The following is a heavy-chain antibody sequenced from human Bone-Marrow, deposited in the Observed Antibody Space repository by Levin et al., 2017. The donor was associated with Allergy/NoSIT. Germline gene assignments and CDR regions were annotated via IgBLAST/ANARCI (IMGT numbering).Heavy chain of an antibody. CDR2: IYTGGSA. J-gene: IGHJ4*02. CDR3: VKGSGKLFTN. V-gene: IGHV3-53*01. Sequence: GGSLRLSCVVSGLTVSSNYMGWVRQGPGKGLQWVSVIYTGGSAYYADFGKGRFTISRDNSRNTLHLQMNRLRVEDTAVYYCVKGSGKLFTNWGQGTLVTVSS. D-gene: IGHD3-10*01. CDR1: GLTVSSNY.